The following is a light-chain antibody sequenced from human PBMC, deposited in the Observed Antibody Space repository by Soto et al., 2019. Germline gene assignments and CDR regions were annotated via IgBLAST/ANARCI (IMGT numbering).Light chain of an antibody. V-gene: IGLV2-14*01. CDR3: SSYTSSSTFWV. J-gene: IGLJ1*01. CDR1: SSDVGAYNY. Sequence: QSALTQPASVSGSPGQSITISCTGTSSDVGAYNYVSWYQQYPGKAHKLIIYDVSNRPSGVSNRFSGSKSGNTASLTISGLQAEDDADYFCSSYTSSSTFWVFGTGTKLTVL. CDR2: DVS.